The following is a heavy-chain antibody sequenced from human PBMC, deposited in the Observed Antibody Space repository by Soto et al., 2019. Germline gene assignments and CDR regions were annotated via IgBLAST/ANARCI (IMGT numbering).Heavy chain of an antibody. Sequence: SETLSLTCAVYGGSFSGYYWSWIRQPPGKGLEWIGEINHSGSTNYNPSLKSRVTISVDTSKNQFSLKLSSVTAADTAVYYCARLSIKGYCSGGSCYGYFDDWGQGTLVTVSS. V-gene: IGHV4-34*01. CDR1: GGSFSGYY. CDR2: INHSGST. CDR3: ARLSIKGYCSGGSCYGYFDD. D-gene: IGHD2-15*01. J-gene: IGHJ4*02.